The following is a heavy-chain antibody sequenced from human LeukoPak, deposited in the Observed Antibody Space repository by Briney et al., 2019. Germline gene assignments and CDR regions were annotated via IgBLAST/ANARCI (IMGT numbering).Heavy chain of an antibody. Sequence: ASETLSLTCSVSGGSISSHYWSWIRQPPGKGLEWIGYIYYSGSTKYNPSLKSRVTISVDTSKNQFSLNLSSVTAADTAVYYCARGGTTVTPGLLWFDPWGQGTLVTVSS. V-gene: IGHV4-59*11. CDR3: ARGGTTVTPGLLWFDP. J-gene: IGHJ5*02. D-gene: IGHD4-17*01. CDR1: GGSISSHY. CDR2: IYYSGST.